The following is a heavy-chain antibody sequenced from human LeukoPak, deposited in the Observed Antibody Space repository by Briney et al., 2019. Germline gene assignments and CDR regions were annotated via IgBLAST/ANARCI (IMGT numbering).Heavy chain of an antibody. CDR1: GFTFSSYS. CDR2: ISSSSSYI. J-gene: IGHJ4*02. Sequence: GGSLRLSCAASGFTFSSYSMNWVRQAPGKGLEWVSSISSSSSYIYYADSVKGRFTISRDNAKNSLYLRMNSLRAEDTAVYYCARGLRGTGTTPDYWGQGTLVTVSS. D-gene: IGHD1-7*01. V-gene: IGHV3-21*01. CDR3: ARGLRGTGTTPDY.